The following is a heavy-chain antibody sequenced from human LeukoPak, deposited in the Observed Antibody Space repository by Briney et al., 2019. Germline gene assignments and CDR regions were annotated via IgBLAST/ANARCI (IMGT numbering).Heavy chain of an antibody. J-gene: IGHJ4*02. D-gene: IGHD3-10*01. CDR3: ARAIFFGY. CDR2: IKQDGSEK. V-gene: IGHV3-7*01. CDR1: GFTFSSYA. Sequence: PGGSLRLSCAASGFTFSSYAMSWVRQAPGKGLEWVANIKQDGSEKYYVDSVKGRFTISRDNAKNSLYLQMNSLRAEDTAVYYCARAIFFGYWGQGTLVTVSS.